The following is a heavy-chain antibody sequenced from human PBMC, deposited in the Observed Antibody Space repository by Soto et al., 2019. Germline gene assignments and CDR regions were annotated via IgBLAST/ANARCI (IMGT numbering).Heavy chain of an antibody. CDR1: GGSLRNSV. V-gene: IGHV1-69*01. Sequence: QVQLVQSGAEVKKPGSSVKVCCTASGGSLRNSVISWVRQAPAQRLEWMGGVIPILGTANYAQKFQGRVTMTADEATSTAYMDLSSRSPDDTAVYYCARLGHPGHWGPGTLVIVSS. CDR3: ARLGHPGH. CDR2: VIPILGTA. J-gene: IGHJ4*02.